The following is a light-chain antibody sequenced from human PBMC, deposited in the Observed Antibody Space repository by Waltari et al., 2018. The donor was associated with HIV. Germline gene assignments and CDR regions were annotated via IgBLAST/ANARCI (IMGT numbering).Light chain of an antibody. CDR1: SSDVGGYNY. CDR3: CSYAGSYPVV. Sequence: QSALTQPRSVSGSPGQSVTISCTATSSDVGGYNYFPWYQQNTGKAPKLLIYDVSKRPSGVPDRFSGSKSGNTASLTISGLQAEDEADYYCCSYAGSYPVVFGGGTKLTVL. CDR2: DVS. J-gene: IGLJ3*02. V-gene: IGLV2-11*01.